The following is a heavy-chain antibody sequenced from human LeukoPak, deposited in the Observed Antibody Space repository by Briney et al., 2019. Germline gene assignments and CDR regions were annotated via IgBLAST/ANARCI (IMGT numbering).Heavy chain of an antibody. D-gene: IGHD6-25*01. Sequence: HPGGSLRLSCAASGFNFNNYWMSWLRLAPGKGLEWVANIKGDGSEEYYVDSVKGRFTIVRDNAKNSLYLQMNSLRDEDTAVYYGARDSGGDAHIDYWAREPWSPSPQ. V-gene: IGHV3-7*01. CDR3: ARDSGGDAHIDY. CDR2: IKGDGSEE. CDR1: GFNFNNYW. J-gene: IGHJ4*02.